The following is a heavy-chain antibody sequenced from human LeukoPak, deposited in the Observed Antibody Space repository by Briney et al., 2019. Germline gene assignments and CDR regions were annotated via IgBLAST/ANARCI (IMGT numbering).Heavy chain of an antibody. D-gene: IGHD3-10*01. CDR1: GLSLGNYW. CDR3: ARDAFGDFSY. V-gene: IGHV3-7*01. J-gene: IGHJ4*02. CDR2: IRKDGGDI. Sequence: GGSLRLSCVGSGLSLGNYWMDWVRQAPGKGLEWVANIRKDGGDIHYVDSVRGRFTISRDNAKNSVYLQMHRLRAEDTAVYYRARDAFGDFSYWGQGILVTVSS.